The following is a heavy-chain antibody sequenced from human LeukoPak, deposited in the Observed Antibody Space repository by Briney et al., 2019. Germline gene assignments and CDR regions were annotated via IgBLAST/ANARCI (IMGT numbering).Heavy chain of an antibody. CDR1: GFTFSNAW. CDR2: IKSKTDGGTT. Sequence: PGGSLRLSCAASGFTFSNAWMSWVRQAPGKGLEWVGRIKSKTDGGTTDYAAPVKGRFTISRDDSKNTLHLQMNSLKTEDTAVYYCTTEFDYDSSGDDYWGQGTLVTVSS. CDR3: TTEFDYDSSGDDY. J-gene: IGHJ4*02. V-gene: IGHV3-15*01. D-gene: IGHD3-22*01.